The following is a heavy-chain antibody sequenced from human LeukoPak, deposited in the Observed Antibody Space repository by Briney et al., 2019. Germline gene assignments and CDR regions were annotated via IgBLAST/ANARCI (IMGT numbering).Heavy chain of an antibody. J-gene: IGHJ6*02. Sequence: SETLSLTCTVSGGSISSSSYYWGWIRQPPGKGLEWIGSIYYSGSTYYNPSLKSRVTISVDTSKSQFSLKLSSVTAADTAVYYCARGGVYYYYYGMDVWGQGTTVTVSS. D-gene: IGHD3-10*01. CDR1: GGSISSSSYY. CDR2: IYYSGST. V-gene: IGHV4-39*01. CDR3: ARGGVYYYYYGMDV.